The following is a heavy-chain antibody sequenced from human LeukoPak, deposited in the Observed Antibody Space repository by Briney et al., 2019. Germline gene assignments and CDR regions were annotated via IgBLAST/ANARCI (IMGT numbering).Heavy chain of an antibody. CDR3: ARGYSGSSGWYGDYYYYGMDV. J-gene: IGHJ6*02. Sequence: GGSLRLSCAASGFTFSSYWMHWVRQAPGKGLGWVARINSDGRSTTYADSVKGRFTISRDNAKNTLYLQMNSLRAEDTAVYYCARGYSGSSGWYGDYYYYGMDVWGQGTTVTVSS. V-gene: IGHV3-74*01. CDR1: GFTFSSYW. CDR2: INSDGRST. D-gene: IGHD6-19*01.